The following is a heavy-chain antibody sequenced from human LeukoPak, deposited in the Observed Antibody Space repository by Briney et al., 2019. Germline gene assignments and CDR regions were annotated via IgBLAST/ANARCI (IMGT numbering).Heavy chain of an antibody. CDR1: GYTFTGYY. CDR3: ARESFTVTIDAFDI. D-gene: IGHD4-17*01. Sequence: GASVKVSCKASGYTFTGYYMHWVRQAPGQGLEWMGRINPNSGGTNYAQKFQGRVTMTRDTSISTAYMELSRLRSDDTAVYYCARESFTVTIDAFDIWGQRTMVTVSS. J-gene: IGHJ3*02. CDR2: INPNSGGT. V-gene: IGHV1-2*06.